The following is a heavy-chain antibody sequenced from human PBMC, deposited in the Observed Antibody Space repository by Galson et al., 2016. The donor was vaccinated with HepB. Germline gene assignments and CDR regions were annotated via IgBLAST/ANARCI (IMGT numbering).Heavy chain of an antibody. CDR3: ARARYSSSWFGDFDY. D-gene: IGHD6-19*01. Sequence: SLRLSCAASGFTLTTYGMHWVRQAPGKGLEWVAVIWYDGSNKYYADSVKGRFTISRDNSDNTLYLHMNSLRAEDTAVYYCARARYSSSWFGDFDYWGQGTLVIVSS. CDR2: IWYDGSNK. CDR1: GFTLTTYG. V-gene: IGHV3-33*08. J-gene: IGHJ4*02.